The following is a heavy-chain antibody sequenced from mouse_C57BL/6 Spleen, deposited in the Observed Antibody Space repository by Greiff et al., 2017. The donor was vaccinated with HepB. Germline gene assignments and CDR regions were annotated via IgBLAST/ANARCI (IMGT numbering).Heavy chain of an antibody. CDR3: ARLSWDGY. J-gene: IGHJ2*01. V-gene: IGHV1-69*01. CDR1: GYTFTSYW. Sequence: QVQLQQPGAELVMPGASVKLSCKASGYTFTSYWMHWVKQRPGQGLEWIGDIDPSDSYTNYNQKFKGKSTLTVDKSSSTAYMQLSSLTSEDSAVYYCARLSWDGYWGQGTTLTVSS. CDR2: IDPSDSYT. D-gene: IGHD4-1*01.